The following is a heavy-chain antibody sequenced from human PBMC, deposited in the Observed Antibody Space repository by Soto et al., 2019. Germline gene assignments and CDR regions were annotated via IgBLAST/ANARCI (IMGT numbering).Heavy chain of an antibody. Sequence: QVQLVESGGGVVQPGRSLRLSCAASGFTFSYYGMHWVRQTPGKGLEWVAVIWYDGSNKYYVDSVKGRFTVSRDNSKNTWYLEMSSLRADDAVFYYWARNAVQTAAANWFDSWGKGTQVTAPS. V-gene: IGHV3-33*01. CDR3: ARNAVQTAAANWFDS. J-gene: IGHJ5*01. CDR1: GFTFSYYG. D-gene: IGHD6-13*01. CDR2: IWYDGSNK.